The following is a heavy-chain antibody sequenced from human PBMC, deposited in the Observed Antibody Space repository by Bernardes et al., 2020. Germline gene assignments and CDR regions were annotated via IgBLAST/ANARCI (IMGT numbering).Heavy chain of an antibody. D-gene: IGHD3-10*01. J-gene: IGHJ5*02. CDR3: AREYYYGSGSYLSWFDP. Sequence: SETLSLTCTVSGCSISSYYWSWIRQPPGKGLEWIGYIYYSGSTNYNPSFKSRVTISVDTSKNQFSLKLISVTAADTAVYYCAREYYYGSGSYLSWFDPWGQGTLVTVSS. CDR1: GCSISSYY. CDR2: IYYSGST. V-gene: IGHV4-59*01.